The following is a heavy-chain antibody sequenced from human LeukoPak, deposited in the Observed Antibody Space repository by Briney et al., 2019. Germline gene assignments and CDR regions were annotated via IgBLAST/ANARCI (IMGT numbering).Heavy chain of an antibody. CDR1: GFTFSSNY. D-gene: IGHD3-22*01. V-gene: IGHV3-66*01. J-gene: IGHJ4*02. Sequence: GGSLRLSCAASGFTFSSNYMSWVRQAPGKGLDWVSVIYSGTYTYYADSVKGGFTISRDNSKNTVYLQMNSLRAEDTAVYYCASPSPDYYDSSGYFPPASYWGQGTLVTVSS. CDR3: ASPSPDYYDSSGYFPPASY. CDR2: IYSGTYT.